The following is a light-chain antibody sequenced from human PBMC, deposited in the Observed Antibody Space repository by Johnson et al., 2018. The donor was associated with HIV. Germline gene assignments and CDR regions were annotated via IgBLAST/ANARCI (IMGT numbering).Light chain of an antibody. CDR1: SSNVVNNY. V-gene: IGLV1-51*02. CDR3: GTWDSSLSAHYV. CDR2: EKN. J-gene: IGLJ1*01. Sequence: SVLTQPPSVSAAPGQKVTISCSGTSSNVVNNYVSWYQQFPGTAPKLLIYEKNKRPSGIPDRFSASKSGTSATLAITGLQTGDEADYYCGTWDSSLSAHYVFGTWTKVTVL.